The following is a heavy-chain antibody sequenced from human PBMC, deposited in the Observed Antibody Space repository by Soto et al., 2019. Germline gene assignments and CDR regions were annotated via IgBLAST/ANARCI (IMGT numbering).Heavy chain of an antibody. CDR1: GFTFSDYA. Sequence: PGGSLRLSCAASGFTFSDYAMHWVRQAPGKGLEWVAVVSHDGRNTHYADSVKGRFTISRDSSKNTFSLEMTSLRAEDTAVYHCAKGGRQWLVTSDFNYWGQGALVTSPQ. D-gene: IGHD6-19*01. CDR2: VSHDGRNT. J-gene: IGHJ4*02. V-gene: IGHV3-30*18. CDR3: AKGGRQWLVTSDFNY.